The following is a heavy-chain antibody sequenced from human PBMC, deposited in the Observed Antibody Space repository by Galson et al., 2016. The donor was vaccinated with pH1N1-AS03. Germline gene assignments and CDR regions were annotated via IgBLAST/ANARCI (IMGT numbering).Heavy chain of an antibody. J-gene: IGHJ4*02. Sequence: SVKVSCKASGGTFSSYGITWVRQAPGQGLEWMGGIIPIFGTANYAQKFQGRVTITGDESTSTAYMELSNLRSEDTAVYYCARDKDDFWGGYSEYWGQGTLVTVSS. V-gene: IGHV1-69*13. CDR1: GGTFSSYG. CDR3: ARDKDDFWGGYSEY. CDR2: IIPIFGTA. D-gene: IGHD3-3*01.